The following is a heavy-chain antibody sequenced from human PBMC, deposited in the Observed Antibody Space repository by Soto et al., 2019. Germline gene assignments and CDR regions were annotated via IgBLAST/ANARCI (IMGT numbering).Heavy chain of an antibody. V-gene: IGHV3-23*01. CDR2: ISGSGGST. D-gene: IGHD6-19*01. CDR1: GFTFSNYA. J-gene: IGHJ4*02. CDR3: AKGQSSGWSSTSDF. Sequence: EVQLLESGGGLVQPGGSLRLSCAPSGFTFSNYAMSWVRQAPGKGLEWVSAISGSGGSTYSADSVKSRCTISRDNSKNTLYLQMNSLGADDTAVYYCAKGQSSGWSSTSDFWGQGTLVSVSS.